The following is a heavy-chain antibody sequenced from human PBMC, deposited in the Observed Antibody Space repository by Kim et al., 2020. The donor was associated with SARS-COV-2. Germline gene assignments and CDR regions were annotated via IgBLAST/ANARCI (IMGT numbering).Heavy chain of an antibody. J-gene: IGHJ6*02. CDR3: ARGLLRHYYFPLDV. D-gene: IGHD5-12*01. Sequence: SETLSLTCTVSGGSVSTYYWTWVRRPPGKPLEWIGYINYVGDTNYNPSLKSRVTITVNTSKNQFSLRLSSVTAADTAVYYFARGLLRHYYFPLDVCGQGT. CDR1: GGSVSTYY. CDR2: INYVGDT. V-gene: IGHV4-59*02.